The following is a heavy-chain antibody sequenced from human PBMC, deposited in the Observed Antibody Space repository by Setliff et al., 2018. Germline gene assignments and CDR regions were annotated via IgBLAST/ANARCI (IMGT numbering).Heavy chain of an antibody. V-gene: IGHV5-51*01. Sequence: PGESLKISCATSGYNFNSHWIAWVRQVPGGGLEWMGLIFPADSETRYSPSFKGQVTMSLDRSITTAYLQWDSLKASDTAIYYCAQKHQRASWAFDPWGRGTLVTVSS. CDR2: IFPADSET. J-gene: IGHJ5*02. CDR3: AQKHQRASWAFDP. D-gene: IGHD2-2*01. CDR1: GYNFNSHW.